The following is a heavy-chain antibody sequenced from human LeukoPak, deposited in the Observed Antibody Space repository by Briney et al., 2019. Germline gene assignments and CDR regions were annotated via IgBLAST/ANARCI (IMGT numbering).Heavy chain of an antibody. D-gene: IGHD1-1*01. CDR2: LSGDGGTT. CDR1: GFTFSSSW. Sequence: GGSLRLSCVVSGFTFSSSWMHWVRQAPGNGLVWVSRLSGDGGTTNYADSVKGRFTISRDNAKNTLYLQMNSLTAEDTAVYYCVRWVSGSYGLDVWGQGTTVTVSS. J-gene: IGHJ6*02. V-gene: IGHV3-74*01. CDR3: VRWVSGSYGLDV.